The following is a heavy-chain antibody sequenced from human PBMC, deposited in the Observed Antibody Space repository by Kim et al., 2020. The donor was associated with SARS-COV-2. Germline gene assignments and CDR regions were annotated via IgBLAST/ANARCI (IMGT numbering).Heavy chain of an antibody. Sequence: GGSLRLSCAASGFTFSSYWMSWVRQAPGKGLEWVANIKQDGSEKYYVDSVKGRFTISRDNAKNSLYLQMNSLRAEDTAVYYCARVGYYDILTVYLWYFDLWGRGTLVTVSS. J-gene: IGHJ2*01. CDR3: ARVGYYDILTVYLWYFDL. CDR1: GFTFSSYW. CDR2: IKQDGSEK. D-gene: IGHD3-9*01. V-gene: IGHV3-7*01.